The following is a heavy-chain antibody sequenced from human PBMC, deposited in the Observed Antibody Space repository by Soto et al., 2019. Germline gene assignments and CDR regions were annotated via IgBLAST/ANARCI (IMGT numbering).Heavy chain of an antibody. CDR1: GFTFSSYA. J-gene: IGHJ4*02. CDR2: ISYDGSNK. D-gene: IGHD5-18*01. CDR3: ARIQLWLRYFDY. V-gene: IGHV3-30-3*01. Sequence: QVQLVESGGGVVQPGRSLRLSCAASGFTFSSYAMHWVRQAPGKGLEWVAVISYDGSNKYYADSVKGRFTISRDNSKNTLYLQMNSLRAEDTAVYYCARIQLWLRYFDYWGQGTLVTVSS.